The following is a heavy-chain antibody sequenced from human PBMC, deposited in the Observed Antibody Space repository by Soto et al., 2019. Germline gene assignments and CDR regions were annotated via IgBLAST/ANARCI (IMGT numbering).Heavy chain of an antibody. V-gene: IGHV4-39*01. D-gene: IGHD3-3*01. Sequence: SETLSLTCTVSSGSISSSSYYWGWIRQPPGKGLEWIGSIYYSGSTYYNPSLKSRVTISVDTSKNQFSLKLSSVTAADTAVYYCAGTMHRWFDPWGQGTLVTAPQ. CDR1: SGSISSSSYY. CDR3: AGTMHRWFDP. J-gene: IGHJ5*02. CDR2: IYYSGST.